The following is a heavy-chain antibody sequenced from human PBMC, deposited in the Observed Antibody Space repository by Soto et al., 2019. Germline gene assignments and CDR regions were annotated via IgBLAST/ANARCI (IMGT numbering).Heavy chain of an antibody. J-gene: IGHJ6*02. CDR2: ISPDNGNT. Sequence: QVQLVQSGGEVKKPGASVKVSCKASGYTFTLYGINWVRHAPGQGLEWMGWISPDNGNTNYAQKLQCRVTMTTDTSTSTAYMELRILRSDDTAVYYCARALGYSGYAGMDVCGQGTTVTVSS. V-gene: IGHV1-18*01. CDR3: ARALGYSGYAGMDV. CDR1: GYTFTLYG. D-gene: IGHD5-12*01.